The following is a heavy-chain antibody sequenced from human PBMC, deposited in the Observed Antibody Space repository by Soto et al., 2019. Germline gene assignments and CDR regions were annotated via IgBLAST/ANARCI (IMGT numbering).Heavy chain of an antibody. CDR1: GGTFSSYA. CDR2: IIPIFGTA. J-gene: IGHJ6*02. D-gene: IGHD3-10*01. Sequence: SVKVSCKASGGTFSSYANSWVRQAPGQGLEWMGGIIPIFGTANYAQKFQGRVTITADESTSTAYMELSSLRSEDTAVYYCATPELVVRGVITSYYYGMDVWGQGTTVTVSS. V-gene: IGHV1-69*13. CDR3: ATPELVVRGVITSYYYGMDV.